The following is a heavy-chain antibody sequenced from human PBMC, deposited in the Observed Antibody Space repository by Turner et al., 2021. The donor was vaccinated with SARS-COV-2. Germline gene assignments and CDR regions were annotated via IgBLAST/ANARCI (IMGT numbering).Heavy chain of an antibody. CDR2: ISDDGSSA. V-gene: IGHV3-74*01. Sequence: VQLVESGGDFVHPGGSLRLSCVGSGFTFSDHWMDWVRQGPGKGLVWVSRISDDGSSASYGGSVRGRFTVSRDNAKNTLYLQMNSLRPDDTGVYYCTRRGIAAAGNDYWGQGTLVTVSS. CDR1: GFTFSDHW. CDR3: TRRGIAAAGNDY. D-gene: IGHD6-13*01. J-gene: IGHJ4*02.